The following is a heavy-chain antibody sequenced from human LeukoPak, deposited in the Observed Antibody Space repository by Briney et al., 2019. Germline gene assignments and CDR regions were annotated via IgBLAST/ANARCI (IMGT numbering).Heavy chain of an antibody. CDR3: ARDLSGHIVVVTAIRGDAFDI. CDR1: GYTFTSYG. CDR2: ISAYNGNT. V-gene: IGHV1-18*01. D-gene: IGHD2-21*02. Sequence: ASVKASCKASGYTFTSYGISWVRQAPGQGLEWMGWISAYNGNTNYAQKLQGRVTMTTDTSTSTAYMELRSLRSDDTAVYYCARDLSGHIVVVTAIRGDAFDIWGQGTMVTVSS. J-gene: IGHJ3*02.